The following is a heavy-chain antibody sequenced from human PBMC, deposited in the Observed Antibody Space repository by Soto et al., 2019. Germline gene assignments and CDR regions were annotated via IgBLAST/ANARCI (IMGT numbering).Heavy chain of an antibody. CDR2: IYSGDSR. CDR3: AREQPNSSGWQDAFDI. J-gene: IGHJ3*02. CDR1: GFAVSDNH. V-gene: IGHV3-66*01. D-gene: IGHD6-19*01. Sequence: EVQLVESGGGLVQPGGSLRLSCAVSGFAVSDNHMIWVRQAPGKGLEWVSVIYSGDSRYYADSVKGRFTISRDNSRNTLYLQMNSLRAEDTALYYCAREQPNSSGWQDAFDIWGQGAMVTVSS.